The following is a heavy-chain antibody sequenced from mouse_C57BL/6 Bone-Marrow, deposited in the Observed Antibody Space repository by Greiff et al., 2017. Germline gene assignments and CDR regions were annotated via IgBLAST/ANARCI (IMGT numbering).Heavy chain of an antibody. CDR2: ITHRGET. Sequence: QVQLKESGPGLVKPSQSLFLTCSITGFPITSGYYWIWIRQSPGKPLEWMGYITHRGETFYNPSLQSPISITRETSKNQFFLQLNSVTTEDTAMYYCAGDTGLRDGYFDVWGTGTTVTVSS. CDR3: AGDTGLRDGYFDV. V-gene: IGHV12-3*01. J-gene: IGHJ1*03. CDR1: GFPITSGYY. D-gene: IGHD3-1*01.